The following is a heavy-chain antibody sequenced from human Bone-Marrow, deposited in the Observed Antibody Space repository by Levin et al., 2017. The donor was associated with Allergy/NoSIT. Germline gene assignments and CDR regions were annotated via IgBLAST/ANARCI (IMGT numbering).Heavy chain of an antibody. CDR1: GFTFSSYS. CDR2: ISSSSSYI. V-gene: IGHV3-21*01. Sequence: GESLKISCAASGFTFSSYSMNWVRQAPGKGLEWVSSISSSSSYIYYADSVKGRFTISRDNAKNSLYLQMNSLRAEDTAVYYCAREEVDYYDSSGYPDYWGQGTLVTVSS. CDR3: AREEVDYYDSSGYPDY. D-gene: IGHD3-22*01. J-gene: IGHJ4*02.